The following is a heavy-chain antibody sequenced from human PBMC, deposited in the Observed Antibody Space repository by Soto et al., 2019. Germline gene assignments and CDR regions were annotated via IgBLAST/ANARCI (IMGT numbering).Heavy chain of an antibody. J-gene: IGHJ6*03. CDR1: GYTFTSYG. V-gene: IGHV1-18*01. CDR2: ISAYNGNT. D-gene: IGHD2-2*01. Sequence: ASVKVSCKASGYTFTSYGISWVRQAPGQGLEWMGWISAYNGNTNYAQKLQGRVTMTTDTSTSTAYMELRSLRSDDTAVYYCAREGAPAAIVSTKLYYYYYMDVWGKGTTVTVSS. CDR3: AREGAPAAIVSTKLYYYYYMDV.